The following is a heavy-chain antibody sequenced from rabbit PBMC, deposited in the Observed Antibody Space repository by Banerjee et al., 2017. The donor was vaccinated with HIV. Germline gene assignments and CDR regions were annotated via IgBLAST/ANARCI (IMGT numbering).Heavy chain of an antibody. CDR2: INVATGKP. CDR1: GFSFSNKAV. J-gene: IGHJ4*01. CDR3: ARDLVGVIGWNFYL. Sequence: QEQLVESGGGLVQPGGSLKLSCKASGFSFSNKAVMCWVRQAPGKGLEWIACINVATGKPVYATWAKGRFTISRTSSTTVTLRMTSLTAADTATYFCARDLVGVIGWNFYLWGPGTLVTVS. V-gene: IGHV1S45*01. D-gene: IGHD1-1*01.